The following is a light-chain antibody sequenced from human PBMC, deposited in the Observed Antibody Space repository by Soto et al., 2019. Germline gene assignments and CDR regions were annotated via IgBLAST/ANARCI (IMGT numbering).Light chain of an antibody. CDR3: QQYNSWWT. Sequence: EIVMTQSPATLSVSPGERATLSCRASQSVSSNLAWYQQKPGQAPRLLIYGASTRATGIPARFSGSGSGTALTHTIGSRQSEDFAVYYGQQYNSWWTFGQGTKVEIK. V-gene: IGKV3-15*01. CDR2: GAS. CDR1: QSVSSN. J-gene: IGKJ1*01.